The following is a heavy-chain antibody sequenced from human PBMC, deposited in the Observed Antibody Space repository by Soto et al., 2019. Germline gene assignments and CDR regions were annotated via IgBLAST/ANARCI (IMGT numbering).Heavy chain of an antibody. CDR3: ARPVLRYFDWLFERPHGMDV. Sequence: GGSLRLSCAASGFTFSSYSMNWVRQAPGKGLEWVSYISSSSSTIYYADSVKGRFTISRDNAKNSLYLQMNSLRDEDTAVYYCARPVLRYFDWLFERPHGMDVWGQGTTVTVSS. CDR2: ISSSSSTI. J-gene: IGHJ6*02. CDR1: GFTFSSYS. V-gene: IGHV3-48*02. D-gene: IGHD3-9*01.